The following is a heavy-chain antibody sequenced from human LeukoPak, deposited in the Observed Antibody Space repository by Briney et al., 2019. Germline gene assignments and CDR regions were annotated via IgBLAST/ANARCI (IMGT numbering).Heavy chain of an antibody. CDR2: ISSSSSTI. CDR3: ARARTTVVKSGYFDY. D-gene: IGHD4-23*01. V-gene: IGHV3-48*04. J-gene: IGHJ4*02. CDR1: GFTFSSYS. Sequence: GGSLRLSCAASGFTFSSYSMNWVRQAPGKGLEWASHISSSSSTIYYADSVKGRFTISRDNAKNSLYLQMNSLRAEDTAVYYCARARTTVVKSGYFDYWGQGTLVTVSS.